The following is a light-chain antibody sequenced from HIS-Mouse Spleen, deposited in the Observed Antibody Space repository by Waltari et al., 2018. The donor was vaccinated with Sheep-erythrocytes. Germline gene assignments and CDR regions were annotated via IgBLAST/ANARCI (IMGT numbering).Light chain of an antibody. Sequence: DIVMTQSPDYLAVSLGERATINCKSSQSVLYSSNNKNYLAWYQQKPGQPLKLLIYWASTRESGVPDRFSGSGSGTDFTLTISSLQAEDVAVYYCQEYYSTLFTFGPGTKVDIK. CDR1: QSVLYSSNNKNY. V-gene: IGKV4-1*01. CDR2: WAS. CDR3: QEYYSTLFT. J-gene: IGKJ3*01.